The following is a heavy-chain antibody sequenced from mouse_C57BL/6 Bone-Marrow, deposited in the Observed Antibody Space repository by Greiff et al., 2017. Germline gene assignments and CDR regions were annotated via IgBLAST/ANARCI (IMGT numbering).Heavy chain of an antibody. V-gene: IGHV5-6*01. D-gene: IGHD1-1*01. CDR2: ISSGGSYT. CDR1: GFTFSSYG. Sequence: EVQGVESGGDLVKPGGSLKLSCAASGFTFSSYGMSWVRQTPDKRLEWVATISSGGSYTYYPDSVKGRFTISRDNAKNTLYLQMSSLKSEDTAMYYCARDGGSSPRIAYWGQGTLVTVSA. J-gene: IGHJ3*01. CDR3: ARDGGSSPRIAY.